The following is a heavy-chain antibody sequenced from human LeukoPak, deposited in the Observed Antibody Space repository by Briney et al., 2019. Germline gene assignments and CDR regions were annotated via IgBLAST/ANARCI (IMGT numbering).Heavy chain of an antibody. J-gene: IGHJ4*02. Sequence: GRSLRLSCAASGFSVSTFALHWVRQAPGKGLEWVGIISFDGRSQYYADSVKGRFTISRDNSKNTVYLQMNSLRADDTAVYSCARETDYSNYAFGYWGQGTLVTVSS. V-gene: IGHV3-30*04. CDR2: ISFDGRSQ. CDR3: ARETDYSNYAFGY. CDR1: GFSVSTFA. D-gene: IGHD4-11*01.